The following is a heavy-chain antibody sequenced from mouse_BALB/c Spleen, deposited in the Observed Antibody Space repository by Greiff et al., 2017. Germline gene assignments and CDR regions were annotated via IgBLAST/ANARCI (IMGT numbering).Heavy chain of an antibody. CDR3: ARRGGDYGGAMDY. Sequence: VQLQQSGAELVRPGALVKLSCKASGFNIKDYYMHWVKQRPEQGLEWIGWIDPENGNTIYDPKFQGKASITADTSSNTAYLQLSSLTSEDTAVYYCARRGGDYGGAMDYWGQGTSVTVSS. CDR1: GFNIKDYY. V-gene: IGHV14-1*02. J-gene: IGHJ4*01. D-gene: IGHD2-4*01. CDR2: IDPENGNT.